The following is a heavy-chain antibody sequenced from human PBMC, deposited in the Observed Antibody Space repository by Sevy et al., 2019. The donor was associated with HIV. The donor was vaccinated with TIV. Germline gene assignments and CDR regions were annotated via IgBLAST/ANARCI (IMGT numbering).Heavy chain of an antibody. D-gene: IGHD3-22*01. V-gene: IGHV3-30*04. J-gene: IGHJ4*02. Sequence: GGSLRLSCTASGFTFSSYAMYWVRQAPGKWLEWVAVISYDGNNKDYADSVKGRFTISRDNSKNTLYLQMNSLRAEDTAVYYCASHYYDSTGYYYPLDYWGQGTLVTVSS. CDR3: ASHYYDSTGYYYPLDY. CDR1: GFTFSSYA. CDR2: ISYDGNNK.